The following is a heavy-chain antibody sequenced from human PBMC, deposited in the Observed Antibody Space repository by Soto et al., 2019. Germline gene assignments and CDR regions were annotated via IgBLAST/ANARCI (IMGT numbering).Heavy chain of an antibody. J-gene: IGHJ4*02. V-gene: IGHV4-59*01. Sequence: SETLSLTCTVSGGSMISYYWSWIRQPPGKGLEWIGYIYYSGSTNYNPSLKSRVTISVDTSKNQFSLKLSSVTAADTAVYYCAREAQVYGGNSFDYWGQGTLVTVSS. CDR1: GGSMISYY. D-gene: IGHD2-21*02. CDR2: IYYSGST. CDR3: AREAQVYGGNSFDY.